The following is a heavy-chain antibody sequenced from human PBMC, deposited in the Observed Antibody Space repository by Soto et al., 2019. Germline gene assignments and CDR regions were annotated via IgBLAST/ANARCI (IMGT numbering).Heavy chain of an antibody. Sequence: SVKVSCKASGGTLSSSAITWVLQSPGQGLEWMGGIIPIFGTANYAQKFQGRVTITADESTSTAYMELSSLRSEDTAVYYCARVVLVPAAIRYFDYWGQGTLVTVSA. V-gene: IGHV1-69*01. CDR1: GGTLSSSA. CDR2: IIPIFGTA. D-gene: IGHD2-2*01. CDR3: ARVVLVPAAIRYFDY. J-gene: IGHJ4*02.